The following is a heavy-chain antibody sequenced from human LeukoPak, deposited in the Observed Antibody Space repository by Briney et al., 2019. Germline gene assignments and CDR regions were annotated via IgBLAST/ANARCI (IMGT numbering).Heavy chain of an antibody. D-gene: IGHD3-22*01. CDR1: GYSVSSGYY. J-gene: IGHJ4*02. V-gene: IGHV4-38-2*02. CDR3: ARIVVVITSPTFDY. Sequence: KPSETLSLTCTVSGYSVSSGYYWGWIRQPPGKGLEWIGSIYHSGSTYYNPSLKSRVTISVDTSKNQFSLKLSSVTAADTAVYYCARIVVVITSPTFDYWGQGTLVTVSS. CDR2: IYHSGST.